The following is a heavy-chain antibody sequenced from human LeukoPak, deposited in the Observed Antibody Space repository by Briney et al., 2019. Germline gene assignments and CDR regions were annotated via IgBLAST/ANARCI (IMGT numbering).Heavy chain of an antibody. V-gene: IGHV1-2*02. J-gene: IGHJ6*02. CDR3: ARAQDIVVVPAAMAAYSYGMDV. Sequence: GGSGKVSWKAAGYTFSGDYMHWVRQAPGQGLEWMGWINPNSGGTNYAQRLQGRVTMTRAPSISTDYMDLSSLRSAATAVYYCARAQDIVVVPAAMAAYSYGMDVWGQGTTVTVSS. CDR2: INPNSGGT. D-gene: IGHD2-2*01. CDR1: GYTFSGDY.